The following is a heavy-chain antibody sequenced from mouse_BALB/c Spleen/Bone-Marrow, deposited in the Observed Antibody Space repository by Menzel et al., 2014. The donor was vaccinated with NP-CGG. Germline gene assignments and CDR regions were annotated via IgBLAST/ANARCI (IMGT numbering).Heavy chain of an antibody. CDR1: GYTFSSYV. J-gene: IGHJ4*01. CDR2: INPYNDGT. V-gene: IGHV1-14*01. CDR3: AITTAKANCYIMEY. D-gene: IGHD1-2*01. Sequence: EVQLQQSGPELVKPGASVKMSCKASGYTFSSYVMHWVKQKPGQGLEWIGYINPYNDGTKYSEKFQGKATLTSDKSSSTAYMELSSLTSEDSAVYYCAITTAKANCYIMEYWGQGTSVTVSS.